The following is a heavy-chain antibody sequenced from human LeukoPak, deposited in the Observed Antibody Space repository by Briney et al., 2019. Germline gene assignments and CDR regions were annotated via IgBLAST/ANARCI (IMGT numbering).Heavy chain of an antibody. J-gene: IGHJ6*03. V-gene: IGHV4-34*01. CDR1: GGSFSGYY. Sequence: SETLSLTCAVYGGSFSGYYWSWIRQPPGKGLEWIGEINHSGSTNYNPSLKSRVTISVDTSKNQFSLKLSSVTAADTAVYYCARHGRGARGYCSSTSCRNAPYYYYYMDVWGKGTTVTVSS. D-gene: IGHD2-2*01. CDR2: INHSGST. CDR3: ARHGRGARGYCSSTSCRNAPYYYYYMDV.